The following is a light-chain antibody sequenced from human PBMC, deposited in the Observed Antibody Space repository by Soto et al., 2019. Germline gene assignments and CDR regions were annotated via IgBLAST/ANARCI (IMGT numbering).Light chain of an antibody. Sequence: QSVLTQPPSVSGAPGQRVTISCTGSSSNIGAGYDVHWYQQLPGTAPKLLIYGNSNRPSGVPDRFSGSKSGTSASLAITGLRAEDEADYYCQSYDSSLSGWVFGGWTKLTFL. CDR3: QSYDSSLSGWV. V-gene: IGLV1-40*01. J-gene: IGLJ3*02. CDR1: SSNIGAGYD. CDR2: GNS.